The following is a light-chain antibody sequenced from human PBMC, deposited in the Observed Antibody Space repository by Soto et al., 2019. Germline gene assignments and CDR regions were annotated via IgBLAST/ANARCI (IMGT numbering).Light chain of an antibody. V-gene: IGKV2-28*01. CDR3: MQALQTPYT. Sequence: EIVMTQSPPSLTVTPGEPASISCRSSQRLLHSNGNTFLDWYLQKPGQSPQLLIYLGTNRASGVPDRVSGSEAGTDFTLKISRVVAEDVGVYYCMQALQTPYTFGQGTKLEIK. CDR2: LGT. J-gene: IGKJ2*01. CDR1: QRLLHSNGNTF.